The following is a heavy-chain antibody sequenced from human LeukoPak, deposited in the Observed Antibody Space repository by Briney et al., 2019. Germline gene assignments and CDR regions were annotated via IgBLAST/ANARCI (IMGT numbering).Heavy chain of an antibody. V-gene: IGHV4-38-2*02. J-gene: IGHJ4*02. Sequence: SETLSLTCTVSTYAITSGNSWGWVRQPPGKALEWIGSIYHRASTSYSSPSLKSRLTILVDTSKNQFSLSLTSVTAADTALYYCVHFYGSGTYPYYFDYWGQGILVTVSS. CDR3: VHFYGSGTYPYYFDY. CDR1: TYAITSGNS. D-gene: IGHD3-10*01. CDR2: IYHRAST.